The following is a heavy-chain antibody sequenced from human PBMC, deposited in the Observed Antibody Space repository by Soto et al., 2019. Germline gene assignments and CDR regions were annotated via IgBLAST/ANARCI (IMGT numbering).Heavy chain of an antibody. Sequence: PSETLSLTCTVSGDSISASYWTWIRQPPGKRLEWIGYIYYSGSTNYNPPLKSRVTISVDTSKNQFSLKLSSVTAADTAVYYCARLAAVAEGGWFDPWGQGTLVTVSS. CDR2: IYYSGST. V-gene: IGHV4-59*01. D-gene: IGHD6-19*01. CDR3: ARLAAVAEGGWFDP. J-gene: IGHJ5*02. CDR1: GDSISASY.